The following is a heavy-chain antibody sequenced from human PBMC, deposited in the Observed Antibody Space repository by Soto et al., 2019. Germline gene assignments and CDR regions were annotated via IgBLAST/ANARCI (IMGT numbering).Heavy chain of an antibody. V-gene: IGHV3-7*03. Sequence: GGSLRLSCAASGFTFSSYWMSWVRQAPGKGLEWVANIKQDGSEKYYVDSVKGRFTISRDNAKNSLYLQMNSLRAEDTAVYYCARNGPDSDFWSGPFPNWFDPWGQGTLVTVSS. D-gene: IGHD3-3*01. CDR2: IKQDGSEK. J-gene: IGHJ5*02. CDR1: GFTFSSYW. CDR3: ARNGPDSDFWSGPFPNWFDP.